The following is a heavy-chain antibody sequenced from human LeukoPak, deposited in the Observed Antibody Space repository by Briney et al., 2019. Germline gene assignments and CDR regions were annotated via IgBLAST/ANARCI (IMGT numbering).Heavy chain of an antibody. CDR3: ARVGSRYCSGANCYDGF. CDR2: IYTGGTP. V-gene: IGHV3-53*05. Sequence: GGSLRLSCVASGFTVSSNYMTWVRQAPGKGLEWVSVIYTGGTPYYADSVKGRFTISRDNSKNTLYLQMNNLRAEDTAIYYCARVGSRYCSGANCYDGFWGQGTLVSVSS. J-gene: IGHJ4*02. CDR1: GFTVSSNY. D-gene: IGHD2-15*01.